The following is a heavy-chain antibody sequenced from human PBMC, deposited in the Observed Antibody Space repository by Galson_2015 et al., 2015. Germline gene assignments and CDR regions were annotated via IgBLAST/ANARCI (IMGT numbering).Heavy chain of an antibody. J-gene: IGHJ6*02. V-gene: IGHV2-5*02. Sequence: PALVKPTQTLTLTCNFSGFSFSTSGVGVGWIRQPPGKALEWLALIYWDDDKRYRPSLKGRLTISKDTSENQVGLTLTNMDPVDTATYYCARAIVVVPGPSDDSHHYALDVWGQGTSVTVSS. CDR3: ARAIVVVPGPSDDSHHYALDV. CDR1: GFSFSTSGVG. D-gene: IGHD2-2*01. CDR2: IYWDDDK.